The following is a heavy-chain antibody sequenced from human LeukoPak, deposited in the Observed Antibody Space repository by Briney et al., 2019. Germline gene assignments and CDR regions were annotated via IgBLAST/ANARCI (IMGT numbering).Heavy chain of an antibody. J-gene: IGHJ4*02. CDR3: ARGAGDYSYGYFFDY. V-gene: IGHV4-34*01. CDR1: GGSFSGYY. CDR2: INHSGST. D-gene: IGHD5-18*01. Sequence: PSETLSLTCAVYGGSFSGYYWSWIRQPPGKGLEWIGEINHSGSTNYNPSLKSRVTISVDTSKNQFSLKLSSVTAADTAVYYCARGAGDYSYGYFFDYWGQGTLVTVSS.